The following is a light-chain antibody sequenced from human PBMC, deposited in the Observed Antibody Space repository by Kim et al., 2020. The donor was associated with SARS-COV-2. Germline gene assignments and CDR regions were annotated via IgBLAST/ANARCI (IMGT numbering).Light chain of an antibody. CDR3: LQYITYPRT. Sequence: STSVGDTVTITRRASQGIRNYLDWCQQKAGKAPQSLICSASSLQSGVSSKFSGSGSGTDFTLTISSLQPEDFATYYCLQYITYPRTFGQGTKLEI. CDR1: QGIRNY. CDR2: SAS. V-gene: IGKV1-16*02. J-gene: IGKJ2*01.